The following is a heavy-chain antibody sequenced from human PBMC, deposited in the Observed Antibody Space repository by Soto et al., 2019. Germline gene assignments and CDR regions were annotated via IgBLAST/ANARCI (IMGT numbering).Heavy chain of an antibody. CDR3: ARDQGVVIIKAH. CDR2: IWYYGTSK. J-gene: IGHJ4*02. V-gene: IGHV3-33*08. D-gene: IGHD6-6*01. CDR1: GFTFRNHA. Sequence: QVQLVESGGGVVQPGRSLRLSCAASGFTFRNHAMHWVRQAPGKGLEWVGLIWYYGTSKYYADSVKGRFTISRDNSKNTLYLEMNSLRVEDTAIYYCARDQGVVIIKAHWGQGTLVTVSS.